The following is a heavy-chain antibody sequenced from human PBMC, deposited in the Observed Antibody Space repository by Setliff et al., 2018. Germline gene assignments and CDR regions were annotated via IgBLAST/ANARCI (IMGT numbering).Heavy chain of an antibody. D-gene: IGHD3-10*01. Sequence: SETLSLTCTVSGGGSINNYYWSWVRQSPGKGLEWIGFVHFGGDTSYNPPLKSRVTMSADTSNNQFSLNLRSVTAADTAVYFCARQPSSGAYYNPRPYYFDYWGQGTLVTVSS. J-gene: IGHJ4*02. CDR3: ARQPSSGAYYNPRPYYFDY. CDR1: GGGSINNYY. CDR2: VHFGGDT. V-gene: IGHV4-59*08.